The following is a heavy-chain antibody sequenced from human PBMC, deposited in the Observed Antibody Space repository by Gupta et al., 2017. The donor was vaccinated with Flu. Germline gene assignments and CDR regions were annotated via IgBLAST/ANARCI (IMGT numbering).Heavy chain of an antibody. Sequence: WVRQAQGKGLEWVSAIGGGGGSTYYADSVKGRFTISRDNSKNTLYLQMNSLRAEDTDVYYCAKGGYALPYYYYYGMDVWGQGTTVTVSS. D-gene: IGHD5-18*01. J-gene: IGHJ6*02. CDR2: IGGGGGST. CDR3: AKGGYALPYYYYYGMDV. V-gene: IGHV3-23*01.